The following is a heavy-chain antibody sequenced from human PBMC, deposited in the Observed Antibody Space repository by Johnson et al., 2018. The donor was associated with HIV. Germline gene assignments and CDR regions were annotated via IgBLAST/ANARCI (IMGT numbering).Heavy chain of an antibody. Sequence: VQLVESGGGLVQPGGSLRLSCAASGFTFDDYAMHWVRQAPGKGLEWFSYISSSGSTIYYADSVKGRFTISRDNGMNSLYLQMNSLRAEDTAVYYWVRGAMAYWDRVSAFDIGGQGKMVTVSS. V-gene: IGHV3-48*03. CDR3: VRGAMAYWDRVSAFDI. CDR1: GFTFDDYA. D-gene: IGHD2-8*02. CDR2: ISSSGSTI. J-gene: IGHJ3*02.